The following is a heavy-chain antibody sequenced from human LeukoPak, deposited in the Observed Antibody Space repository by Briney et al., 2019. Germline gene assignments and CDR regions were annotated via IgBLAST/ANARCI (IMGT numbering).Heavy chain of an antibody. CDR2: IYYSGST. CDR1: GGSISSSSYY. J-gene: IGHJ3*02. Sequence: PSETLSLTCTVSGGSISSSSYYWGWIRRPQGKGLEWIGSIYYSGSTYYNPSLKSRVTISVDTSKNQFSLKLSSVPAADTAVYYCARHVGYSSGKNDAFDIWGQGTMVTVSS. D-gene: IGHD6-19*01. V-gene: IGHV4-39*01. CDR3: ARHVGYSSGKNDAFDI.